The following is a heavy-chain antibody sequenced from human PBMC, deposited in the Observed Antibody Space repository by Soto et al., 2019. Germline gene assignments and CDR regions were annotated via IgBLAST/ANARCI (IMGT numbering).Heavy chain of an antibody. CDR2: INHRGTT. D-gene: IGHD2-15*01. V-gene: IGHV4-34*01. Sequence: PSETLSLTCAVYGGSLSDYYWNWLRQPPGKGLEWIGEINHRGTTSYNPSLKSRVTISVDTSKNQFSLNLTSVTAADTAVYYCARGPYCSGNSCYRDFDYWGQGTLVTVSS. CDR3: ARGPYCSGNSCYRDFDY. CDR1: GGSLSDYY. J-gene: IGHJ4*02.